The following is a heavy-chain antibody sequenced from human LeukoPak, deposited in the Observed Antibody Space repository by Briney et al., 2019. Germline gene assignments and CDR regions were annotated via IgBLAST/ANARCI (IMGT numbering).Heavy chain of an antibody. D-gene: IGHD3-10*01. Sequence: GGSLRVSCVASGFTFSNYGMSWVRQAPGKGLEWVSAISGSGGSTYYADSVKGRFTISRDNSKNTLYLQMNSLRAEDTAVYYCAKTPDYYGSGSTDYWGQGTLVTVSS. CDR2: ISGSGGST. CDR1: GFTFSNYG. V-gene: IGHV3-23*01. CDR3: AKTPDYYGSGSTDY. J-gene: IGHJ4*02.